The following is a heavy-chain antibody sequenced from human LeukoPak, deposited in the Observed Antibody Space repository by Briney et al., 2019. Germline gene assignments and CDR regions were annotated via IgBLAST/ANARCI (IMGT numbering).Heavy chain of an antibody. V-gene: IGHV3-30*02. CDR3: AKDPHSSGWFYYFDY. J-gene: IGHJ4*02. Sequence: GGSLRLSCAASGFTFSNYGMHWVRQAPGKGLEWVAFIRYDGSNKYYADSVKGRFTISRDNSKNTLYLQMNSLRVEDTAVYYCAKDPHSSGWFYYFDYWGQGTLVTVSS. D-gene: IGHD6-19*01. CDR2: IRYDGSNK. CDR1: GFTFSNYG.